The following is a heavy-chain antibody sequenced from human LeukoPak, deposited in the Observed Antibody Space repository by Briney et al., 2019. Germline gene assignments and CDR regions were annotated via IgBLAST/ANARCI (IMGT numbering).Heavy chain of an antibody. V-gene: IGHV4-30-4*01. CDR1: GGSISSGDYY. D-gene: IGHD5-24*01. CDR3: ARTPRDGYNSPYFDS. J-gene: IGHJ4*02. Sequence: SETLSLTCTVSGGSISSGDYYWSWIRQPPGKGLEWIGYIYYSGSTYYNPSLKSRVTISVDKSKNQFSLRLSSVTASDTAVYYCARTPRDGYNSPYFDSWGQGTLVTVSS. CDR2: IYYSGST.